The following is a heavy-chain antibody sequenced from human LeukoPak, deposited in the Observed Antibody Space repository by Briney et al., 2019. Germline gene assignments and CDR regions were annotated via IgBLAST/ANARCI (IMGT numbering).Heavy chain of an antibody. CDR3: ARGPILLWLHNGMDV. D-gene: IGHD3-10*01. J-gene: IGHJ6*02. CDR1: GLTFGDHA. CDR2: IRSEAYGETT. V-gene: IGHV3-49*04. Sequence: GGSLRLSCTGSGLTFGDHAMAWVRQAPGKGLEWVGFIRSEAYGETTEYAASVRDRFTISRDNSRSFAYLQMNSLKTEDTAMYYCARGPILLWLHNGMDVWGQGTTVTVSS.